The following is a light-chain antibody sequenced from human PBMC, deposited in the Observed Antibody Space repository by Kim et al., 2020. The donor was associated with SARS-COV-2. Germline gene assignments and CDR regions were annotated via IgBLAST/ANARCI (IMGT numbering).Light chain of an antibody. V-gene: IGKV3-15*01. Sequence: VSPRQRATPPSRASQSVGRNVAWSRLKPGQAPRPLISGAFTRATAIPARLSGRGSGIEFTLTFSRLQSEELAVYYCQQYNIGPRTLGPGTTVEIK. CDR3: QQYNIGPRT. J-gene: IGKJ1*01. CDR2: GAF. CDR1: QSVGRN.